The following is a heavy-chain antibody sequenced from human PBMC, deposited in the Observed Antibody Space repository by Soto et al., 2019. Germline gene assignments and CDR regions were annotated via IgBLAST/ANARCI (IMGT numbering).Heavy chain of an antibody. CDR3: ASCSGGSCYSGRYYYGMDV. CDR2: INSDGSST. Sequence: LRLSCAASGFTFSSYWMYWVRQAPGKGLVWVSRINSDGSSTSYADSVKGRFTISRDNAKNTLYLQMNSLRAEDTAVYYCASCSGGSCYSGRYYYGMDVWGQGTTVTVSS. V-gene: IGHV3-74*01. CDR1: GFTFSSYW. D-gene: IGHD2-15*01. J-gene: IGHJ6*02.